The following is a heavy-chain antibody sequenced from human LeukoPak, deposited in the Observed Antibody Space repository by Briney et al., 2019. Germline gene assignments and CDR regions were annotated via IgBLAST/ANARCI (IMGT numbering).Heavy chain of an antibody. CDR1: GFTFSSHD. CDR2: IGTAGNT. CDR3: ARTKSYSSGWTDFDY. J-gene: IGHJ4*02. V-gene: IGHV3-13*01. D-gene: IGHD6-19*01. Sequence: GGSLRLSCAASGFTFSSHDMHWVRQPTRKGLEGVSVIGTAGNTYYTDSLKGRFTISRENAKNSLYLQMDNLRAEDTAVYYCARTKSYSSGWTDFDYWGQGTLVTASS.